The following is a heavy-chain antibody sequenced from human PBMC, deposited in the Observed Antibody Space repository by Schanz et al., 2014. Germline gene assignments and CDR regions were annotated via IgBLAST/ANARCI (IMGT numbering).Heavy chain of an antibody. D-gene: IGHD2-15*01. Sequence: LRLSCAASGFTFSDHYMDWVRQHPGKGLEWIGYIYDSGNTYYNPSLKSRVTMSIDTSENQFSLNLRSVTGADTAVYYCARLVGPSFYYGMDVWGQGTTVTVSS. V-gene: IGHV4-31*02. CDR2: IYDSGNT. J-gene: IGHJ6*02. CDR3: ARLVGPSFYYGMDV. CDR1: GFTFSDHY.